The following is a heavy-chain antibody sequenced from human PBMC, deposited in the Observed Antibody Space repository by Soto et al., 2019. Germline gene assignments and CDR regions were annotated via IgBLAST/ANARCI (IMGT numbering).Heavy chain of an antibody. CDR1: GFIFSDYT. D-gene: IGHD6-13*01. CDR2: ISSSGDAI. CDR3: ARDHGGSTWFVGVYYFFGMDV. V-gene: IGHV3-48*02. J-gene: IGHJ6*02. Sequence: HPGGSLRLSCAASGFIFSDYTMTWVRQAPGRGLEFVSHISSSGDAIFYAESVKGRFTVSRDNAKNSLYLQMDSLRDDDTAVYFCARDHGGSTWFVGVYYFFGMDVWGQGTAVTVSS.